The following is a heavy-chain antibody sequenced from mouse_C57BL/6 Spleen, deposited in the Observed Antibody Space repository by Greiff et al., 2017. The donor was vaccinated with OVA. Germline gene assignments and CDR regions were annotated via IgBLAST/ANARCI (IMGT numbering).Heavy chain of an antibody. CDR3: ARGGTPLAY. Sequence: VQLQQPGAELVMPGASVKLSCKASGYTFTSYWMHWVKQRPGQGLEWIGEIDPSDSYTNYNQKFKGKSTLTVDKSSSTAYMQLSSLTSEDSAVYYCARGGTPLAYWGQGTLVTVSA. V-gene: IGHV1-69*01. CDR2: IDPSDSYT. J-gene: IGHJ3*01. CDR1: GYTFTSYW.